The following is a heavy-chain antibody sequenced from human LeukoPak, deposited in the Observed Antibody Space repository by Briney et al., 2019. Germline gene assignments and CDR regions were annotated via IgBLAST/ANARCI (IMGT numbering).Heavy chain of an antibody. D-gene: IGHD1-26*01. CDR3: ARGNSGSYSQDWFDP. Sequence: SLRLSCAVSGFTFDDYAMHWVRQVPGKGLEWVSGISWNSDTIGYADSVKGRFTISRDNAKNSLYLQMNSLRDDDMALYYCARGNSGSYSQDWFDPWGQGTLVTVSS. CDR1: GFTFDDYA. J-gene: IGHJ5*02. V-gene: IGHV3-9*03. CDR2: ISWNSDTI.